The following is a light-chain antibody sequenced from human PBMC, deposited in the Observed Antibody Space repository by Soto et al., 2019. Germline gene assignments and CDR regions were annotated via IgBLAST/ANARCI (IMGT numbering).Light chain of an antibody. CDR1: QGISSH. V-gene: IGKV1-8*01. J-gene: IGKJ4*01. Sequence: AIRMTQSPSSFSASTGDRVTITCRASQGISSHLAWYQEKPGKAPRLLIYTASSLESGVPSRFSGSGSGTDFTLTIRTLQSEDFAVYYCQQYYSYPLTFGGGTKVEIK. CDR2: TAS. CDR3: QQYYSYPLT.